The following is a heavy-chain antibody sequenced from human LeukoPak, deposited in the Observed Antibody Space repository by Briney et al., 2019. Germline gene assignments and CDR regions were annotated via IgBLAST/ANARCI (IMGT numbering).Heavy chain of an antibody. Sequence: PGRSLRLSCAASGFTFSSYGMHCVRQAPGKGLEWVAVISYDGSNKYYADSVKGRFTISRDNSKNTLYLQMDSLRAEDTAVYYCAKDLRNIHYLDYWGQGTLVTVSS. CDR2: ISYDGSNK. CDR1: GFTFSSYG. CDR3: AKDLRNIHYLDY. V-gene: IGHV3-30*18. J-gene: IGHJ4*02. D-gene: IGHD1-14*01.